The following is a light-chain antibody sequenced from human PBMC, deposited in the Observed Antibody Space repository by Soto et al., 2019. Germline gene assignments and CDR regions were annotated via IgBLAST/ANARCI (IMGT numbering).Light chain of an antibody. CDR1: KSVSNT. V-gene: IGKV3-15*01. CDR3: QHYNEWPLT. J-gene: IGKJ4*01. Sequence: ETVMTQSPATLSESQGERATLSCRASKSVSNTLAWYQQKPGQAPRLLIYGAAARATGIPARFSGSGFGTEFTLTISSLQSEDSAVYYCQHYNEWPLTFGGGTKVEIK. CDR2: GAA.